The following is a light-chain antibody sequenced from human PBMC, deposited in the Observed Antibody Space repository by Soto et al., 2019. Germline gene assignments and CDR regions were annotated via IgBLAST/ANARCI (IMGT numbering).Light chain of an antibody. Sequence: DIQMTQSPSSLSASVGDRVTITCRASQSISSYLNWYQQKPGKAPKLLIYAESSLQSGVPSRFSGSGSGTDFTLTISSLQPEDFATYYCQQSYSTPWTCGQGTKVEIK. CDR2: AES. V-gene: IGKV1-39*01. J-gene: IGKJ1*01. CDR3: QQSYSTPWT. CDR1: QSISSY.